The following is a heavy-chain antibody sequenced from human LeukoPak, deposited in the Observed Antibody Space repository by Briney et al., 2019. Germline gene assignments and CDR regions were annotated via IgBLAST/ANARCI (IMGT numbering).Heavy chain of an antibody. D-gene: IGHD3-9*01. CDR1: GGSISSYY. CDR3: ARDYYDILTGYSVGAFDI. Sequence: ASETLSLTCTVSGGSISSYYWSWIRQPAGKGLEWIGRIYTSGSTNYNPSLKSRVTMSVDTSKNQFSLKLSSVTAADTAVYYCARDYYDILTGYSVGAFDIWGQGAMVTVSS. CDR2: IYTSGST. V-gene: IGHV4-4*07. J-gene: IGHJ3*02.